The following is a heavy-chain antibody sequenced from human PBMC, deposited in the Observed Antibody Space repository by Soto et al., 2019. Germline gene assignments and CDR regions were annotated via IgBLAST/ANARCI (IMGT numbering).Heavy chain of an antibody. CDR3: ANPRKGGWSYGMDV. Sequence: PGGSLRLSCAASGFTLSSYGMHWVRQAPGKGLEWVTVIRGSGGSTYYADSVKGRFTISRDNSKNTLYLQMNSLRAEDTAVYYCANPRKGGWSYGMDVWGQGTTVTVSS. J-gene: IGHJ6*02. V-gene: IGHV3-23*01. CDR2: IRGSGGST. D-gene: IGHD6-19*01. CDR1: GFTLSSYG.